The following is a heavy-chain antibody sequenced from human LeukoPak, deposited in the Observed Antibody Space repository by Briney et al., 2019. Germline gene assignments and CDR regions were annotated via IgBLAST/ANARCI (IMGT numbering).Heavy chain of an antibody. CDR3: AKEWGYGSGAENWFDP. D-gene: IGHD3-10*01. V-gene: IGHV3-23*01. J-gene: IGHJ5*02. CDR2: ISGSGGST. Sequence: PGGSLRLSCAASGFTFSSYAMSWVRQAPGKGLEWVSAISGSGGSTYYADSVKGRFTISRDNSKNTLYLQMNSLRAEDTAVYYCAKEWGYGSGAENWFDPWGQGPLVTVSS. CDR1: GFTFSSYA.